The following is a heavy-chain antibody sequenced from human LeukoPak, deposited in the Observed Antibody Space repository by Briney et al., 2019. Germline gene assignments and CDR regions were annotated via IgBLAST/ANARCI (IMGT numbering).Heavy chain of an antibody. CDR2: INHSGST. V-gene: IGHV4-34*01. CDR1: GGSFSGYY. J-gene: IGHJ4*02. D-gene: IGHD3-22*01. Sequence: SETLSLTCAVYGGSFSGYYWSWIRRPPGKGLEWIGEINHSGSTNYNPSLKSRVTISVDTSKNQFSLKLSSVTAADTAVYYCARGWYYDSGGPTEEIFDYWGQGTLVTVSS. CDR3: ARGWYYDSGGPTEEIFDY.